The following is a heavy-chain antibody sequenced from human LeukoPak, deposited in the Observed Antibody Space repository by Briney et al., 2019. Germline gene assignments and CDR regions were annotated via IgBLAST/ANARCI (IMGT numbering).Heavy chain of an antibody. CDR3: AIQGRNDAFDI. Sequence: GGSLRLSCADSGFTFSSYAMHWVRQAPGKGLEWVAVISYDGSNKYYTDSVKGRFTVSRDNAKNSLYLQMNSLRAEDTAVYYCAIQGRNDAFDIWGQGTMVTVSS. J-gene: IGHJ3*02. V-gene: IGHV3-30-3*01. CDR2: ISYDGSNK. D-gene: IGHD3-10*01. CDR1: GFTFSSYA.